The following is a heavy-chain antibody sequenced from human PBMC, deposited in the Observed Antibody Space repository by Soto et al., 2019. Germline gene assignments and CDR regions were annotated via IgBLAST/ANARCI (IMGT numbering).Heavy chain of an antibody. V-gene: IGHV4-30-2*01. CDR1: GGSISSGGYS. D-gene: IGHD3-22*01. J-gene: IGHJ5*02. CDR3: ARDERDYDSSGYYYWFGP. CDR2: IYHSGST. Sequence: SETLSLTCAVSGGSISSGGYSWSWIRQPPGKGLEWIGYIYHSGSTYYNPSLKSRVTISVDRSKNQFSLKLSSVTAADTAVYYCARDERDYDSSGYYYWFGPCSQRPLVTASS.